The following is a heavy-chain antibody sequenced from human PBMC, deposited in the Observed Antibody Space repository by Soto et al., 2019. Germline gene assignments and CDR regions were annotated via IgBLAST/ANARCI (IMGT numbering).Heavy chain of an antibody. CDR2: IWYDGSNK. CDR1: GFTFSSYG. D-gene: IGHD6-6*01. CDR3: ARERGTFGSSSFDY. V-gene: IGHV3-33*08. Sequence: GGSLRLSCAASGFTFSSYGMHWVRQAPGKGLEWVAVIWYDGSNKYYADSVKGRFTISRDNSENTLYLQMNSLRAEDTAVYYCARERGTFGSSSFDYWGQGTLVTVSS. J-gene: IGHJ4*02.